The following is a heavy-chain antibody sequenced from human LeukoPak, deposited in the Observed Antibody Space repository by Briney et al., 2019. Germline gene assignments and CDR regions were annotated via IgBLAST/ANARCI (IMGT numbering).Heavy chain of an antibody. D-gene: IGHD6-13*01. V-gene: IGHV3-9*01. CDR1: GFTFDDYA. J-gene: IGHJ4*02. CDR3: AVRIAAAQFDY. Sequence: PGRSLRLSCAVSGFTFDDYAMHWVRQAPGKGLEWVSGISWNSGGTGYADSVKGRFTISRDNAKRSLYLQMNSLRAEDTALYYCAVRIAAAQFDYWGQGTLVTVSS. CDR2: ISWNSGGT.